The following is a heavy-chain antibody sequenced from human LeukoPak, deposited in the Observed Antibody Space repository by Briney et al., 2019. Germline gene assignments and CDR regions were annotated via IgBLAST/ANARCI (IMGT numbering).Heavy chain of an antibody. CDR1: GGSFSGYI. V-gene: IGHV4-59*01. D-gene: IGHD3-22*01. Sequence: SETLSHSRTDPGGSFSGYIRCRVPQPPGKGLEWIGYIYYSGSTNYNPSLKSRVTISVDTSKNQFSLKLSSVTAADTAVYYCARDKKDDTYSYDSSAYSWNAFYITGEGTMGTVSS. CDR2: IYYSGST. CDR3: ARDKKDDTYSYDSSAYSWNAFYI. J-gene: IGHJ3*02.